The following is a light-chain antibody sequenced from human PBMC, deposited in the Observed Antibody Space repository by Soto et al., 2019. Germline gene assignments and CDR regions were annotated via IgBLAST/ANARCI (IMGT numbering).Light chain of an antibody. J-gene: IGLJ3*02. CDR1: NIGSKS. CDR3: QVWDTTSGV. Sequence: SYELTQPPSVSVAPGQTARITCGGNNIGSKSVHWYQQKPGQAPVLVVHDDSDWPSGIPERFSGSNSGNTATLTISRVEAGDEADYYCQVWDTTSGVFGGGTKLTVL. CDR2: DDS. V-gene: IGLV3-21*02.